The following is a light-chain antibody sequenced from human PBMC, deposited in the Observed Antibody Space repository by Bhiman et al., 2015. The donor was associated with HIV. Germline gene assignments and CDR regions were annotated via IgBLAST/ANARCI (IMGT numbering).Light chain of an antibody. CDR2: DND. CDR3: GTWDTSLSAGGV. J-gene: IGLJ1*01. CDR1: TSNIGKNF. Sequence: QSVLTQSPSVSAAPGQTVTISCSGGTSNIGKNFVSWYQQFPRTAPKLLIYDNDKRPSGIPDRFSGSKSGTSATLGITGLQTGDEADYYCGTWDTSLSAGGVFGTGTKVTVL. V-gene: IGLV1-51*01.